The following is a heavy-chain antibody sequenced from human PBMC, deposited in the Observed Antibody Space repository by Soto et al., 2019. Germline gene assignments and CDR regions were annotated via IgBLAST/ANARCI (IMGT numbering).Heavy chain of an antibody. CDR1: GGSISSGGYS. D-gene: IGHD5-18*01. V-gene: IGHV4-30-2*01. CDR2: IYHSGST. Sequence: PWETLSLTCAVSGGSISSGGYSWSWIRQPPGKGLEWIGYIYHSGSTYYNPSLKSRVTISVDRSKNQFSLKLSSVTAADTAVYYCARGDTAMVTYDYWGQGTLVTVSS. J-gene: IGHJ4*02. CDR3: ARGDTAMVTYDY.